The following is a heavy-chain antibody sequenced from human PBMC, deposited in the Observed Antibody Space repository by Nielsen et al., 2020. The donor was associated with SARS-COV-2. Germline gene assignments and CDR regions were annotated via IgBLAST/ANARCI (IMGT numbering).Heavy chain of an antibody. Sequence: SETLSLTCTVSGGSISSYYWSWIRQPPGKGLEWIGYIYYSGSTNYNPSLKSRVTISVDTSKNQFSLKLSSVTAADTAVYYCASEPADFWSGYVIFYYYYGMDVWGQGTTVTVSS. CDR1: GGSISSYY. V-gene: IGHV4-59*08. D-gene: IGHD3-3*01. CDR2: IYYSGST. CDR3: ASEPADFWSGYVIFYYYYGMDV. J-gene: IGHJ6*02.